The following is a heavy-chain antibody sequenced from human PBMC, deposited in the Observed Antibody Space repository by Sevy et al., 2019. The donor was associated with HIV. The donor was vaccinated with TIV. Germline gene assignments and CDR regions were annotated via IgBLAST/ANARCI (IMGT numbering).Heavy chain of an antibody. V-gene: IGHV3-9*01. CDR3: AKGGGQWLADNWFDP. Sequence: GGSLRLSCAASGFTFDDYAMHWVRQAPGKGLEWVSGISWNSGSIDYADSVKGRFTISRDNAKNSLYLQMNGPRAEDTALYYGAKGGGQWLADNWFDPWGQGTLVTVSS. D-gene: IGHD6-19*01. CDR2: ISWNSGSI. CDR1: GFTFDDYA. J-gene: IGHJ5*02.